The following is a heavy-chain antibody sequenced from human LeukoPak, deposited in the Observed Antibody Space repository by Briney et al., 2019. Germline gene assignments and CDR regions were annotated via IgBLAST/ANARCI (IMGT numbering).Heavy chain of an antibody. J-gene: IGHJ4*02. D-gene: IGHD1-14*01. CDR2: INHSGST. Sequence: SETLSLSCAVYGGSFSGYYWSWIRQPPGKGLEWIGEINHSGSTNYNPSLKSRVTISVDTSKNQFSLKLSSVTAADTAVYYCACPSGNHLYSFDYWGQGTLVTVSS. CDR1: GGSFSGYY. CDR3: ACPSGNHLYSFDY. V-gene: IGHV4-34*01.